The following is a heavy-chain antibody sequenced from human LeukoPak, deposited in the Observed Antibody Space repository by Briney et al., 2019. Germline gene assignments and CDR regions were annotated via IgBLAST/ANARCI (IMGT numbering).Heavy chain of an antibody. D-gene: IGHD2-8*02. CDR1: GFTFSNYW. CDR3: ARDIFDTGSFN. CDR2: IHSGGSRT. J-gene: IGHJ4*02. Sequence: GGSLRLSCVASGFTFSNYWMHWVRQAPGKGLVWVSRIHSGGSRTGYAGSVKGRFTISRDNAKNTLDLQMNSLRAEDTAVYYCARDIFDTGSFNWGQGTLVTVSS. V-gene: IGHV3-74*01.